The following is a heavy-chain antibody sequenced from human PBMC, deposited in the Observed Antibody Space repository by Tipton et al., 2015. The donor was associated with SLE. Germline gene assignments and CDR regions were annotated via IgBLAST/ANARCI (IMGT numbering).Heavy chain of an antibody. V-gene: IGHV3-30*04. CDR1: GFTFSTYA. D-gene: IGHD6-13*01. Sequence: SLRLSCAASGFTFSTYAMHWVRRAPGKGLEWVALISYDGSNKYYADSVKGRFTISRDNSKNTVCLQMNSLRGEDTAVYYCARDLILQQLDSWGQGTLVTVSS. CDR2: ISYDGSNK. J-gene: IGHJ4*02. CDR3: ARDLILQQLDS.